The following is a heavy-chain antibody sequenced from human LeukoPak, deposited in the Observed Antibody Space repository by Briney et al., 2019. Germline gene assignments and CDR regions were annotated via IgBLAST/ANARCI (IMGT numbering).Heavy chain of an antibody. V-gene: IGHV4-38-2*01. CDR1: GYSISSGYY. CDR3: ARHRRIAVAGTDY. CDR2: IYHSGST. Sequence: PSETLSLTCAVSGYSISSGYYWGWIRPPPGKGLEWIGSIYHSGSTYYNPSLKSRVTISVDTSKNQFSLKLSSVTAADTAVYYCARHRRIAVAGTDYWGQGTLVTVSS. J-gene: IGHJ4*02. D-gene: IGHD6-19*01.